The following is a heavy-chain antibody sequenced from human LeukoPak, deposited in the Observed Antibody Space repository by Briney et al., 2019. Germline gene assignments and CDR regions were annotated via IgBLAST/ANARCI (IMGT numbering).Heavy chain of an antibody. J-gene: IGHJ6*03. CDR3: ARDWKDIVVVPAATAYYYMDD. CDR1: GFTFTDHY. D-gene: IGHD2-2*01. V-gene: IGHV3-53*01. Sequence: GGSLRLSCAASGFTFTDHYMDWVRQAPGKGLERVSLIYSGGSTYYADSVKGRFTISRDNSKNTLFLQMNSLRAEDTAVYYCARDWKDIVVVPAATAYYYMDDWGKGTTVTVSS. CDR2: IYSGGST.